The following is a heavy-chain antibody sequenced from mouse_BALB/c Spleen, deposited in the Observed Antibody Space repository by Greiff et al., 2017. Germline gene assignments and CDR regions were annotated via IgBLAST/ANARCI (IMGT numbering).Heavy chain of an antibody. CDR1: GFTFSSFG. V-gene: IGHV5-17*02. Sequence: EVMLVESGGGLVQPGGSRKLSCAASGFTFSSFGMHWVRQAPEKGLEWVAYISSGSSTIYYADTVKGRFTISRDNPKNTLCLQMTSLRSEDTAMYYCARGDYYGSNYARDYWGQGTSVTVSS. CDR2: ISSGSSTI. J-gene: IGHJ4*01. D-gene: IGHD1-1*01. CDR3: ARGDYYGSNYARDY.